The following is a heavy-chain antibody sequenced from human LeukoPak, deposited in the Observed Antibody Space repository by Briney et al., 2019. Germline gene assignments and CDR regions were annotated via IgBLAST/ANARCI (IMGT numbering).Heavy chain of an antibody. J-gene: IGHJ6*03. D-gene: IGHD3-10*01. Sequence: SETLSLTRTVSGDSITSYYWTWIRQPPGKGLEWIAYIYNTGGATYNASLKSRVTTSVDTSKNQVSLQLTSVTAADTGVYYCARASQDEKVTPKSFFGYYYMDVWGKGTTVTVSS. CDR2: IYNTGGA. CDR3: ARASQDEKVTPKSFFGYYYMDV. CDR1: GDSITSYY. V-gene: IGHV4-59*01.